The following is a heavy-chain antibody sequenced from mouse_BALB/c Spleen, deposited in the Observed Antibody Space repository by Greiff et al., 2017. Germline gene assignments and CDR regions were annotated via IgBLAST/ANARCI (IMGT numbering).Heavy chain of an antibody. V-gene: IGHV5-6-5*01. J-gene: IGHJ3*01. CDR1: GFTFSSYA. CDR2: ISSGGST. CDR3: AGGYDGYDWFAY. Sequence: EVKLMESGGDLVKPGGSLKFSCAASGFTFSSYAMSWVRQTPEQRLEWVASISSGGSTYYSDSVKGRFTISRDNARNILYLQMSSLRSEDTAMYYCAGGYDGYDWFAYWGQGTLVTVSA. D-gene: IGHD2-3*01.